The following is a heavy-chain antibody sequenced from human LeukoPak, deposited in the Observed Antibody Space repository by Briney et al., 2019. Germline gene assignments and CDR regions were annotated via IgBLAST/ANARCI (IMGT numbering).Heavy chain of an antibody. Sequence: ASVKVSCKASGYTCTSYGISWVRQAPGQGLEWMGWISAYNSNTNYAQKLQGRVTMTTDTSTSTAYMELRSLRSDDTAVYYCARDQEGSGSYWPKYYYYGMDVWGKGTTVTVSS. CDR1: GYTCTSYG. D-gene: IGHD3-10*01. CDR2: ISAYNSNT. J-gene: IGHJ6*04. CDR3: ARDQEGSGSYWPKYYYYGMDV. V-gene: IGHV1-18*04.